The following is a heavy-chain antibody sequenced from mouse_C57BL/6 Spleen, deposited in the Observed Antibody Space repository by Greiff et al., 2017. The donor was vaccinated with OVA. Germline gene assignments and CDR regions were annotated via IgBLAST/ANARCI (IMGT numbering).Heavy chain of an antibody. CDR3: ARNSDYYGSSYEGY. CDR1: GYTFTDYY. Sequence: EVQLQQSGPELVKPGASVKISCKASGYTFTDYYMNWVKQSHGKSLEWIGDINPNNGGTSYNQKFKGKATLTVDKSSSTAYMELRSLTSEDSAVYYCARNSDYYGSSYEGYWGQGTTLTVSS. V-gene: IGHV1-26*01. J-gene: IGHJ2*01. CDR2: INPNNGGT. D-gene: IGHD1-1*01.